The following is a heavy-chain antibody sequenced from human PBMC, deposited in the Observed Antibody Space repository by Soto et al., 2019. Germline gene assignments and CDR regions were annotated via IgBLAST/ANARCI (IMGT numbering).Heavy chain of an antibody. D-gene: IGHD3-9*01. V-gene: IGHV1-18*01. CDR2: ISAYNGNT. CDR3: ARAVRGYYDILTGYFHGEAFDY. CDR1: GYTFTSYD. J-gene: IGHJ4*02. Sequence: ASVKVSCKASGYTFTSYDISWVRQAPGQGLEWMGWISAYNGNTNYAQKLQGRVTMTTDTSTSTAYMELRSLRSDDTAVYYCARAVRGYYDILTGYFHGEAFDYWGQGTLVTVSS.